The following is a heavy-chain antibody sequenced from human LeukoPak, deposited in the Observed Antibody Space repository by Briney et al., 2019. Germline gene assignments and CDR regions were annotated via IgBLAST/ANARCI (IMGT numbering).Heavy chain of an antibody. Sequence: ASVKVSCKASGYTFTTYGSNWVRQAPGQALEWMGWISAYNGSRNYAQKVQGRVTMTTDTSTSTAYMEVRSLRSDDTAVYYCARGTIDDYGDPTVDYWGQGTLVTVSS. V-gene: IGHV1-18*01. J-gene: IGHJ4*02. D-gene: IGHD4-17*01. CDR3: ARGTIDDYGDPTVDY. CDR1: GYTFTTYG. CDR2: ISAYNGSR.